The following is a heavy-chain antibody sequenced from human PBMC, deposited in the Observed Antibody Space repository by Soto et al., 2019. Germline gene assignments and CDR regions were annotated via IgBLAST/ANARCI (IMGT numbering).Heavy chain of an antibody. J-gene: IGHJ4*02. Sequence: QVQLVQSGAEVKKPGSSVKVSCKASGGTFSSYAISWVRQAPGQGLEWVGGIIPIFGTANYAQKFQGRVTITADESTSTAYMELSRLRSEDTAVYYWARESRYCSGGSCYFLPGIDYWGQGTLVTVSS. V-gene: IGHV1-69*12. CDR1: GGTFSSYA. CDR3: ARESRYCSGGSCYFLPGIDY. CDR2: IIPIFGTA. D-gene: IGHD2-15*01.